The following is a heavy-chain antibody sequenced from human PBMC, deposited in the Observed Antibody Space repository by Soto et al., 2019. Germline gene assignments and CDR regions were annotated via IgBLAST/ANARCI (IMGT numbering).Heavy chain of an antibody. V-gene: IGHV3-48*02. D-gene: IGHD3-22*01. CDR2: ISSSSSTI. CDR3: ARDSSGPTYYYYGMDV. CDR1: GFTFGDYA. Sequence: SLRLSCTASGFTFGDYAMSWFRQAPGKGLEWVSYISSSSSTIYYADSVKGRFTISRDNAKNSLYLQMNSLRDEDTAVYYCARDSSGPTYYYYGMDVWGQGTTVTVSS. J-gene: IGHJ6*02.